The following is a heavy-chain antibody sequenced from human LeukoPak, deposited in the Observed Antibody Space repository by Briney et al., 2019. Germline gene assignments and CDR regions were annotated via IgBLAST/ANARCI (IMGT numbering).Heavy chain of an antibody. CDR3: ARDGYYYGSGTLDY. CDR1: GFTFSSYG. Sequence: GGSLRLSCAASGFTFSSYGMHWVRQAPGKGLEWVAVIWYDGSNKYYADSVKGRFTISRDNSKNTLYLQMNSLRAEDTAVYYCARDGYYYGSGTLDYWGQGTLVTVSS. J-gene: IGHJ4*02. V-gene: IGHV3-33*01. D-gene: IGHD3-10*01. CDR2: IWYDGSNK.